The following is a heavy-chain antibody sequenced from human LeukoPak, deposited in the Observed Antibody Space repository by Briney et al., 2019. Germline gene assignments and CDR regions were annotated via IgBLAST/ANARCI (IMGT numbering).Heavy chain of an antibody. CDR2: ISAYNGNT. V-gene: IGHV1-18*01. D-gene: IGHD2-21*01. CDR1: GYTFTSYG. Sequence: GAAVKVSCKASGYTFTSYGISWVRQAPGQGLEWMGWISAYNGNTNYAQKLQGRVTMTTDTSTSTAYMELRSLRSDDTAVYYCARDTRFLRGVVVNWFDPWGQGTLVTVSS. CDR3: ARDTRFLRGVVVNWFDP. J-gene: IGHJ5*02.